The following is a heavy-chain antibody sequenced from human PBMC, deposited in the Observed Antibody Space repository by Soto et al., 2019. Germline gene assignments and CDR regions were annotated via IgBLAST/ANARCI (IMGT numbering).Heavy chain of an antibody. V-gene: IGHV3-30*18. CDR2: ISYDGSNK. CDR3: AKDFAITMIVVVKSPIDY. D-gene: IGHD3-22*01. CDR1: GFTFSSYG. J-gene: IGHJ4*02. Sequence: QVQLVESGGGVVQPGRSLRLSCAASGFTFSSYGMHWVRQAPGKGLEWVAGISYDGSNKYYADSVKGRFTISRDNSKNTRYLQMNSLRAEDTDVYYCAKDFAITMIVVVKSPIDYWGQGTLVTVSS.